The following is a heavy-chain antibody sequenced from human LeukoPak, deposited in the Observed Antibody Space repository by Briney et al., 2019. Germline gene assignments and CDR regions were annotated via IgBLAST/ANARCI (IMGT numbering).Heavy chain of an antibody. D-gene: IGHD2-15*01. CDR2: IFYSGST. J-gene: IGHJ6*03. V-gene: IGHV4-39*07. CDR1: GGSISTSNYY. CDR3: ARTLEGYSQMKGYYYYYMDV. Sequence: SETLSLTCTVSGGSISTSNYYWGWIRQPPGKGLEWIGNIFYSGSTYYSPSLRSRVTISLDTSRNQFSLKLNSVTAADTAVYYCARTLEGYSQMKGYYYYYMDVWGKGTTVTVSS.